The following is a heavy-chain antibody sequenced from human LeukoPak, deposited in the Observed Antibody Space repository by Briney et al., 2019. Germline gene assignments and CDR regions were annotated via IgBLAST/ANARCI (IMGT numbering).Heavy chain of an antibody. CDR3: ARGAYDSSGYYYEY. CDR1: GYTFTGYY. Sequence: ASVKVSCKASGYTFTGYYMHWVRQAPGQGLEWMGWINPNSGGTNYAQKFQGRVTMTRDTSISTAYMELSRLRSDDTAVYYCARGAYDSSGYYYEYWGQGTLVTVSS. J-gene: IGHJ4*02. CDR2: INPNSGGT. V-gene: IGHV1-2*02. D-gene: IGHD3-22*01.